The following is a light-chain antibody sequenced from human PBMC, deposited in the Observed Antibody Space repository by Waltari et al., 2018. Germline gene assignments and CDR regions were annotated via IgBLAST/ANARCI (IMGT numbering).Light chain of an antibody. V-gene: IGKV1-33*01. CDR1: HDITNY. CDR2: DAS. J-gene: IGKJ2*01. CDR3: QQYDTFPYT. Sequence: TQSPSSLSASLGDRVTITCQTSHDITNYLNWYHQKPGQAPKLLISDASSLKTGVPSRFSGTGSGTHFTFTISNLQPEDIGTYYCQQYDTFPYTFGQGTKLEMK.